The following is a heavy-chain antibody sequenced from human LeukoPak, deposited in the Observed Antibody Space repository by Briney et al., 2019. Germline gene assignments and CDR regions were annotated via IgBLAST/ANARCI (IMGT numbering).Heavy chain of an antibody. CDR1: GGSISGYY. D-gene: IGHD3-10*01. V-gene: IGHV4-59*01. Sequence: SETLSLTCTVSGGSISGYYWNWIRQSPGERLEWIGYLYDSGSTYYNPSLKSRVTISVDMSKNQVSLKLRSVTAADTAVYFCARGREHYYGSGTYYNPFDYWGQGTLVTVSS. J-gene: IGHJ4*02. CDR2: LYDSGST. CDR3: ARGREHYYGSGTYYNPFDY.